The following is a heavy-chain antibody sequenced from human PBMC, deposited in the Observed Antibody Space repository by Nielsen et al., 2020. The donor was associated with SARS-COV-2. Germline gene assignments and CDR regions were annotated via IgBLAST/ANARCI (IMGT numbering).Heavy chain of an antibody. J-gene: IGHJ4*02. CDR3: AKDFRPIDILTGYYFVRFPSPIDY. D-gene: IGHD3-9*01. V-gene: IGHV3-21*01. CDR2: ISSSSSYI. Sequence: WIRQPPGKGLEWVSSISSSSSYIYYADSVKGRFTISRDNAKNSLYLQMNSLRAEDTAVYYCAKDFRPIDILTGYYFVRFPSPIDYWGQGTLVTVSS.